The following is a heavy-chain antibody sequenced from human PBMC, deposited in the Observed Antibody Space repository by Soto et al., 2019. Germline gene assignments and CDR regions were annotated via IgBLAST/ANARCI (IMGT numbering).Heavy chain of an antibody. CDR1: GGSISSYY. CDR3: ARGRWLQLIYFDY. CDR2: IYYSGST. Sequence: PSETLSLTCTVSGGSISSYYWSWIRQPPGKGLEWIGCIYYSGSTNYNPSLKSRVIISVDTSKNQFSLNLRSVTAADTAVYYCARGRWLQLIYFDYWGQGTLVTVSS. V-gene: IGHV4-59*01. J-gene: IGHJ4*02. D-gene: IGHD5-12*01.